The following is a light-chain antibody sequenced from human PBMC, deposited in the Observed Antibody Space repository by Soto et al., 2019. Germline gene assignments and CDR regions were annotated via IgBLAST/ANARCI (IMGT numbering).Light chain of an antibody. V-gene: IGKV1-5*03. CDR3: QQYKTFSSAT. CDR2: KAS. J-gene: IGKJ3*01. Sequence: DIQMTQSPSTLSAFVGDRVTITCRASQSIDTWLAWYQHKPGKAPRLLIYKASNLESGVPSRFSGSGSGTEFTLTISSVQPDDFATYYCQQYKTFSSATFGPGTKVDFK. CDR1: QSIDTW.